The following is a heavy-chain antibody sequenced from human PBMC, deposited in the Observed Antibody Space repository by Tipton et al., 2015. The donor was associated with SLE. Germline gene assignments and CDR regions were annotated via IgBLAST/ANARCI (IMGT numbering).Heavy chain of an antibody. CDR2: VSYSGFT. CDR1: GRSINSADYY. D-gene: IGHD2-2*01. V-gene: IGHV4-30-4*01. CDR3: ARDNYATEPPWFDP. J-gene: IGHJ5*02. Sequence: TLSLTCTVSGRSINSADYYWNWIRQPPGKGLEWIGHVSYSGFTHYSPSLESRLTISIDTSKNQFSLKLTSVTAADTAVYYCARDNYATEPPWFDPWGQGTLVTVSS.